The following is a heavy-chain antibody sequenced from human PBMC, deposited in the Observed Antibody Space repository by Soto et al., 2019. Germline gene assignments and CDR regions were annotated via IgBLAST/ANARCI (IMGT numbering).Heavy chain of an antibody. CDR1: GGSISSYY. D-gene: IGHD3-22*01. Sequence: SETLSLTCTVSGGSISSYYWSRIRQPPGKGLEWIGYIYYSGSTNYNPSLKSRVTISVDTSKNQFSLKLSSVTAADTAVYYCARLGYYDSSGYDSWAFDIWGQGTMVT. CDR2: IYYSGST. CDR3: ARLGYYDSSGYDSWAFDI. V-gene: IGHV4-59*08. J-gene: IGHJ3*02.